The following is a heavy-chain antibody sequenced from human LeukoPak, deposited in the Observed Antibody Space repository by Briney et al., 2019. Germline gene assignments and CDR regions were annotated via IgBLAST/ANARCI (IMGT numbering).Heavy chain of an antibody. Sequence: PGGSLRLSCAASGFTFDDYAMHWVRQAPGKGLEWVSGISWNSGSIGYADSVKGRFTISRDNAKNSLYLQMNSLRAEDMALYYCGKDKRHQPTDAFDIWGEGTMVTVSS. J-gene: IGHJ3*02. CDR3: GKDKRHQPTDAFDI. CDR2: ISWNSGSI. D-gene: IGHD4-11*01. CDR1: GFTFDDYA. V-gene: IGHV3-9*03.